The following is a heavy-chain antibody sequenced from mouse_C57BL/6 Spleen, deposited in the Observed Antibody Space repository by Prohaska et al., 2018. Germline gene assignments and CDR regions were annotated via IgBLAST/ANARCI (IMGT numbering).Heavy chain of an antibody. J-gene: IGHJ4*01. CDR3: ARNRGIPYYYAMDY. Sequence: LVAPSQSLSITCTVSGFSLTSYAISWVLQPPGQGLEWLVVIWTGGGTNYNSALKSRLSISKDNSKSQVFLKMNSLQTDDTARYYCARNRGIPYYYAMDYWGQGTSVTVSS. D-gene: IGHD5-1-1*01. V-gene: IGHV2-9-1*01. CDR1: GFSLTSYA. CDR2: IWTGGGT.